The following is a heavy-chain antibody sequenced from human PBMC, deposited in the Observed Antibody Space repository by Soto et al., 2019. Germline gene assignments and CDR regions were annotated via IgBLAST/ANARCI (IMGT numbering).Heavy chain of an antibody. CDR3: ANLLYDFWSGYYELSLAPKY. V-gene: IGHV3-23*01. CDR2: ISGSGGST. CDR1: GLNFSSYA. Sequence: GGSQRLSCTASGLNFSSYARSWVRQAPGKGLEWVSAISGSGGSTYYADSVKGRFTISRDNSKNTLYLQMNSLRAEDTAVYYCANLLYDFWSGYYELSLAPKYRGQGTLVTVSS. D-gene: IGHD3-3*01. J-gene: IGHJ4*02.